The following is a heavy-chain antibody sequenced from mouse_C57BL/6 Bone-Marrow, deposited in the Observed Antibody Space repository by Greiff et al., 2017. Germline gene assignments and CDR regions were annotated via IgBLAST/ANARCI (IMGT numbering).Heavy chain of an antibody. V-gene: IGHV1-55*01. D-gene: IGHD2-5*01. J-gene: IGHJ1*03. CDR1: GYTFTSYW. CDR2: IYPGSGST. Sequence: QVQLQQSGAELVKPGASVKMSCKASGYTFTSYWITWVKQRPGQGLEWIGDIYPGSGSTNYNEKFKSKATLTVDTSSSTAYMQLSSLTFEDSAVYYCARPYYSNYWYFDVWGTGTTVTVSS. CDR3: ARPYYSNYWYFDV.